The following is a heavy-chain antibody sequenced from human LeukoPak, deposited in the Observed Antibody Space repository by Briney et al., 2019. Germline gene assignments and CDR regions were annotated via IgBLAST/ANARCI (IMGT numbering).Heavy chain of an antibody. CDR1: GFTFSSYE. D-gene: IGHD4-23*01. Sequence: GGSLRLSCAASGFTFSSYEMNWVRQAPGKGLEWVSYISSSGSTIYYADSVKGRFTISRDNAKNSLYLQMNSLRAEDTAVYYCATLGVPVGFDYWGQGTLVTVSS. V-gene: IGHV3-48*03. CDR3: ATLGVPVGFDY. J-gene: IGHJ4*02. CDR2: ISSSGSTI.